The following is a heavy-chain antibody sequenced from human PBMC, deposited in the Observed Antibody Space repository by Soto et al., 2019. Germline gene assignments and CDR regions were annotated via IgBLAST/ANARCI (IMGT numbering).Heavy chain of an antibody. CDR1: GFTFSIFA. J-gene: IGHJ3*01. CDR2: ISNSNRYI. Sequence: GGSLRLSCTPSGFTFSIFAMGWVRQAPGKGLEWVSSISNSNRYIYYADSLKGRFTISRDDAKNSLFLEINSLRADDTAVYSCARDRFRGRSRYRTSLFDLLGQGTRVTGSS. D-gene: IGHD2-15*01. CDR3: ARDRFRGRSRYRTSLFDL. V-gene: IGHV3-21*01.